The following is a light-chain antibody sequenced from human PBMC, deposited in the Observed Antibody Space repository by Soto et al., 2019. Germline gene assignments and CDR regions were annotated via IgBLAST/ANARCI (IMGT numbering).Light chain of an antibody. Sequence: QSALTQPASVSGSPGQSITISCTGTSSDVGRYNYVSWYQQHPGRAPRLIIYDVTNRPSGVSNRFSGSKSGNTASLTISGLQAEDEADYYCNSYTGTSARYAFGTGTKVTVL. J-gene: IGLJ1*01. V-gene: IGLV2-14*03. CDR1: SSDVGRYNY. CDR2: DVT. CDR3: NSYTGTSARYA.